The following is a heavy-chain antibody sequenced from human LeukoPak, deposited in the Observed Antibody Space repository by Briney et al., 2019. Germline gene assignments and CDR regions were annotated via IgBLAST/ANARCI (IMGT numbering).Heavy chain of an antibody. J-gene: IGHJ4*02. CDR3: ARGYGDYFGIDY. CDR1: GGSISSYY. V-gene: IGHV4-59*01. CDR2: IYYSGST. D-gene: IGHD4-17*01. Sequence: SETLSLTCTVSGGSISSYYWSWIRQPPGKGLEWIGYIYYSGSTNYNPSLKSRVTISVDTSKNQFSLKLSSVTAADTAVYYCARGYGDYFGIDYWGQGTLVTASS.